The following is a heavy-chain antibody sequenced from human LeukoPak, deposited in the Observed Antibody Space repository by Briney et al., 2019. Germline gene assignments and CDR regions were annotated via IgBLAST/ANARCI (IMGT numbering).Heavy chain of an antibody. D-gene: IGHD3-10*01. Sequence: GGSLRLSCAASGFTVSSNYVSWVRQAPGKGLEWVSVIYSGGSTYYADSVKGRFTISRDNSKNTLYLQMNSLRAEDTAVYYCARDGDTMVRGVLDYWGQGTLVTVSS. CDR3: ARDGDTMVRGVLDY. CDR2: IYSGGST. CDR1: GFTVSSNY. J-gene: IGHJ4*02. V-gene: IGHV3-53*01.